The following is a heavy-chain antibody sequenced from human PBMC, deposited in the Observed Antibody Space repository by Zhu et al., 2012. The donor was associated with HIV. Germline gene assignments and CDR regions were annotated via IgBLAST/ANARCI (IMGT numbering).Heavy chain of an antibody. CDR2: IYYSGST. D-gene: IGHD6-13*01. V-gene: IGHV4-59*11. CDR3: ARGRIAAAAIDY. Sequence: QVQLQESGPGLVKPSETLSLTCTVSGGSISSHYWSWIRQPPGKGLEWIGYIYYSGSTNYNPSLKSRVTISVDTSKNQFSLKLSSVTAADTAVYYCARGRIAAAAIDYWGQGTLVTVSS. CDR1: GGSISSHY. J-gene: IGHJ4*02.